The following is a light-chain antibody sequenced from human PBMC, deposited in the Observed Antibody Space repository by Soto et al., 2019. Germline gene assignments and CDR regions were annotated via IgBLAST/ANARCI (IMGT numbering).Light chain of an antibody. CDR1: QSVSSSY. V-gene: IGKV3-20*01. CDR2: GAS. Sequence: EIVLTQSPGTLSLSPGERATLSCRASQSVSSSYLAWYQQKPGQAPRLLVSGASSRATRIPDRFGGSGSGTDFNLTISSLEQEDFAVYYNQLYGGSPPFTFGPGTKVDIE. J-gene: IGKJ3*01. CDR3: QLYGGSPPFT.